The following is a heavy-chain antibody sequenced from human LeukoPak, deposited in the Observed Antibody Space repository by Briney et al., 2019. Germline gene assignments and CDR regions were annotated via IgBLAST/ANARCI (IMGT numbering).Heavy chain of an antibody. D-gene: IGHD1-1*01. V-gene: IGHV1-24*01. J-gene: IGHJ4*02. CDR2: FDPEDGET. CDR3: ATTAPENWNDFYFDY. Sequence: ASVKVSCKVSGYTLTELPMHWVRQAPGKGLEWMGGFDPEDGETIYAQKFQGRVTMTEDTSTDTAYMELSSLRSEDTAVYYCATTAPENWNDFYFDYWGQGTLVTVSS. CDR1: GYTLTELP.